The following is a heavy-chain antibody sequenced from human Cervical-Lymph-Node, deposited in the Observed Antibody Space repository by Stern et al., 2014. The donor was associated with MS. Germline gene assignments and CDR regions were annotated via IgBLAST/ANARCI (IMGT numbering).Heavy chain of an antibody. CDR1: GYTFTSYY. Sequence: QVQLVQSGAEVKKPGASVKVSCQASGYTFTSYYMHWVRQAPGQGLELMGIINPSGGSTRYAQKFQGRVTMTRDTSTSTVYMELSSLRSEDTAVYYCARDHPPAAGTSTFVDYWGQGTLVTVSS. CDR3: ARDHPPAAGTSTFVDY. J-gene: IGHJ4*02. V-gene: IGHV1-46*01. D-gene: IGHD6-13*01. CDR2: INPSGGST.